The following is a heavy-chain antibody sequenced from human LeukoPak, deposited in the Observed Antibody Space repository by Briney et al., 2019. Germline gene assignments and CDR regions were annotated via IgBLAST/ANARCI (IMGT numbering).Heavy chain of an antibody. D-gene: IGHD5-12*01. Sequence: GGSLRLSCVASGFTFSHYWMSSVRHARGKGLEWVANIKEDGSIEDYVDSVKGRFTVSRDNTKNSLYLEMNSLRVEDTAVYYAVSQQVAPPWGQGTLVIVSS. V-gene: IGHV3-7*01. CDR2: IKEDGSIE. CDR1: GFTFSHYW. J-gene: IGHJ5*02. CDR3: VSQQVAPP.